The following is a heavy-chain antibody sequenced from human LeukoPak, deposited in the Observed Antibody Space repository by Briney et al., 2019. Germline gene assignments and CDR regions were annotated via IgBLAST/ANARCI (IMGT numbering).Heavy chain of an antibody. V-gene: IGHV3-74*01. Sequence: GGSLRLSCAASGFTFSNYRMNWVRQAPGKGLVWVSRINSNGSNTDYADSVKGRFTISRDNAKNTLYLQMNSLRAGDTAVYYCARDGFCSAGRCYGMDVWGQGTTVTVSS. J-gene: IGHJ6*02. CDR3: ARDGFCSAGRCYGMDV. D-gene: IGHD2-15*01. CDR1: GFTFSNYR. CDR2: INSNGSNT.